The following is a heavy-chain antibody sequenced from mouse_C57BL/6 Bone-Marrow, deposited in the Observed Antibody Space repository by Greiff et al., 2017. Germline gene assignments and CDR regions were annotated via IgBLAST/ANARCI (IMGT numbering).Heavy chain of an antibody. CDR2: IFPGSGST. CDR1: GYTFTSHW. V-gene: IGHV1-56*01. Sequence: VKVVESGPELVRPGASVKISCQAPGYTFTSHWMQWVRQRPGQGLEWIGEIFPGSGSTYYNEKFKGKATLTVDTSSSTAYMQLSSLTSEDSAVYFCARSDSNFAWFAYWGQGTLVTVSA. CDR3: ARSDSNFAWFAY. D-gene: IGHD2-5*01. J-gene: IGHJ3*01.